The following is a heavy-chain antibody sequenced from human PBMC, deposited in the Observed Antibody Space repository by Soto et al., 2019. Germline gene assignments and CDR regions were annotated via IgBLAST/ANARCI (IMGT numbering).Heavy chain of an antibody. CDR3: ARVRGSGWYGLDY. Sequence: TGGSLRLSCAASGFTFSSYAMHWVRQAPGKGLEWVAVISYDGSNKYYADSVKGRFTISRDNSKNTLYLQMNSLRAEDTAVYYCARVRGSGWYGLDYWGQGTLVTVSS. J-gene: IGHJ4*02. CDR1: GFTFSSYA. CDR2: ISYDGSNK. V-gene: IGHV3-30-3*01. D-gene: IGHD6-19*01.